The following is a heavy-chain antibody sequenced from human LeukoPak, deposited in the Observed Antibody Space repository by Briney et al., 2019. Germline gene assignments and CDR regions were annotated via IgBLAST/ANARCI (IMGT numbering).Heavy chain of an antibody. CDR3: ARGSYSYVRRFDY. CDR1: GYTFTNYD. D-gene: IGHD5-18*01. Sequence: ASVKVSCKASGYTFTNYDSNWVRQATGQGLEWMGWMNPNSGNTGYAQKFQGRVTMTRNTSISTAYMELSSLRSEDTAVYYCARGSYSYVRRFDYWGQGTLVTVSS. CDR2: MNPNSGNT. V-gene: IGHV1-8*01. J-gene: IGHJ4*02.